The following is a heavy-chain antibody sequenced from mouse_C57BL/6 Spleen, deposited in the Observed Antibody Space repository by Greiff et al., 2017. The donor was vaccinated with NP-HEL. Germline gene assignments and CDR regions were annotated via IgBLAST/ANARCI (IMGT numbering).Heavy chain of an antibody. Sequence: QVQLQQSGAELARPGASVKMSCKASGYTFTSYTMPWVNQRPGQGLEWIGYINPSSGYTKYNQKFKDKATLTADKSSSTAYMQLSSLTSEDSAVYYCARGGGNLFYAMDYWGQGTSVTVSS. D-gene: IGHD1-1*02. J-gene: IGHJ4*01. V-gene: IGHV1-4*01. CDR3: ARGGGNLFYAMDY. CDR1: GYTFTSYT. CDR2: INPSSGYT.